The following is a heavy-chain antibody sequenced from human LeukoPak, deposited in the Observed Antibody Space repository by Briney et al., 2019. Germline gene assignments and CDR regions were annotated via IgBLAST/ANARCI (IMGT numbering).Heavy chain of an antibody. CDR3: AREHPSIVGATDYFDC. CDR2: IYYSGST. D-gene: IGHD1-26*01. V-gene: IGHV4-59*01. CDR1: GGSISSYY. Sequence: PSETLSLTCTVSGGSISSYYWSWIRQPPGKGLEWIGYIYYSGSTNYNPSLKSRVTISVDTSKNQFSLKLSSVTAADTAAYYCAREHPSIVGATDYFDCWGQGTLVTVSS. J-gene: IGHJ4*02.